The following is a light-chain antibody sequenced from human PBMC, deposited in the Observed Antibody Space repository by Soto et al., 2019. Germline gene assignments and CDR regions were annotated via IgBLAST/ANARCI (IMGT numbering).Light chain of an antibody. CDR1: STDVGGNNY. V-gene: IGLV2-8*01. J-gene: IGLJ2*01. Sequence: QSALTQPPSASGSPGQSVTISCTGTSTDVGGNNYVSWYQQRPGTAPRLMIYEVSKRPSGVPDRFSGSKSGNTASLTVSGLQAEDEADYYCSSYAGSKVFFGGGTKLTVL. CDR3: SSYAGSKVF. CDR2: EVS.